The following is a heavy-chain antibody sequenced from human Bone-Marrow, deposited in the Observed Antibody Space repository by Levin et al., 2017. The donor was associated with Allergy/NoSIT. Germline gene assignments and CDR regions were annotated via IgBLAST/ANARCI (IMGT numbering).Heavy chain of an antibody. CDR1: GFTFSNYW. D-gene: IGHD1-26*01. J-gene: IGHJ4*02. V-gene: IGHV3-74*01. CDR2: IKGDGTDR. CDR3: VREAGVVGATLD. Sequence: PGGSLRLSCAASGFTFSNYWMHWVRQAPGKGLVWVSHIKGDGTDRNYADSVKGRFSISRDNAKSTLYLQMNSLRDDDTALYYCVREAGVVGATLDWGQGTLVTVSS.